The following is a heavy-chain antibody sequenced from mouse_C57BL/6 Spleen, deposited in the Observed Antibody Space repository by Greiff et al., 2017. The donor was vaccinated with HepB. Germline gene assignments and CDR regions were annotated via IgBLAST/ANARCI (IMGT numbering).Heavy chain of an antibody. CDR3: ARPTGDYAWFAY. J-gene: IGHJ3*01. D-gene: IGHD2-4*01. CDR2: ISNGGGST. V-gene: IGHV5-12*01. CDR1: GFTFSDYY. Sequence: DVKLVESGGGLVQPGGSLKLSCAASGFTFSDYYMYWVRQTPEKRLEWVAYISNGGGSTYYPDTVKGRFTISRDNAKNTLYLQMSRLKSEDTAVYYCARPTGDYAWFAYWGQGTLVTVSA.